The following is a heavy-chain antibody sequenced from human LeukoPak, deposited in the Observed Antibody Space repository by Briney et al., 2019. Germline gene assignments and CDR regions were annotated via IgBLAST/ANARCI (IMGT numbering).Heavy chain of an antibody. CDR3: ARDLGMAGIAPVDY. V-gene: IGHV4-38-2*02. Sequence: PSETLSLTCTVSGYSISSGYYWGWSRHSPEKGQEGIGSIYHSGATYYNPSLKGRVTISVDTSKNQFSLKVTSVTAADTAVYYCARDLGMAGIAPVDYWGQGTLVTVSS. D-gene: IGHD6-19*01. CDR2: IYHSGAT. CDR1: GYSISSGYY. J-gene: IGHJ4*02.